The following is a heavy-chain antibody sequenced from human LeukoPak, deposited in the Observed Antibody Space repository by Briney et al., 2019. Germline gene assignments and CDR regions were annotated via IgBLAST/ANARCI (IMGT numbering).Heavy chain of an antibody. D-gene: IGHD6-13*01. CDR2: IYTSGST. CDR1: DGSISSYY. Sequence: SETLSLTCTVSDGSISSYYWSWIRQPAGKGLEWIGRIYTSGSTNYNPSLKSRVTMSVDTSKNQFSLKLSSVTAADTAVYYCARDWTGSSWTNFDYWGQGTLVTVSS. CDR3: ARDWTGSSWTNFDY. V-gene: IGHV4-4*07. J-gene: IGHJ4*02.